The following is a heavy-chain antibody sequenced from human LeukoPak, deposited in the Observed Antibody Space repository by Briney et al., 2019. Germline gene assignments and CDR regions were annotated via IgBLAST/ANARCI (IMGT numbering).Heavy chain of an antibody. CDR1: GFTFDDYA. D-gene: IGHD3-10*01. CDR2: ISWNSGSI. CDR3: AKEPLDYYGSGDGFGP. V-gene: IGHV3-9*01. J-gene: IGHJ5*02. Sequence: GRSLRLSCAASGFTFDDYAMHWVRQAPGKGLEWVSGISWNSGSIGYADSVKGRFTISRDNAKNSLYLQMNSLRAEDTALYYRAKEPLDYYGSGDGFGPWGQGTLVTVSS.